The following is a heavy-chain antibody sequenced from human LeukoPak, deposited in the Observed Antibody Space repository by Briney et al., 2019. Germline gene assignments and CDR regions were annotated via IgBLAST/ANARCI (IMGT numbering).Heavy chain of an antibody. D-gene: IGHD6-19*01. CDR3: ARTVGLAVAADRRFDY. V-gene: IGHV6-1*01. CDR2: TYYRSKWYN. CDR1: GGSVSSNCAA. Sequence: SQTLSLTCAISGGSVSSNCAAWNWIRQSPSRGLEWLGRTYYRSKWYNNYAVSVKSRITINSDTSKNQFSLQLNSVTPEDTAVYYCARTVGLAVAADRRFDYWGQGTLVTVSS. J-gene: IGHJ4*02.